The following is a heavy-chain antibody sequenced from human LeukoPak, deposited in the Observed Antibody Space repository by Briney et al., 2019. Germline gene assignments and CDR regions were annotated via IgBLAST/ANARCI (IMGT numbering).Heavy chain of an antibody. J-gene: IGHJ3*02. V-gene: IGHV3-7*01. D-gene: IGHD4-23*01. Sequence: PGGSLRLSCAASGFTFSSYWMSWVRQAPGKGLEWVANIKKDGSEKYYVDPVKGRFTISRDNAKNTLYLQMNSLRAEDTAVYYCARGYGDNSEVAFDIWGQGTMVTVSS. CDR1: GFTFSSYW. CDR3: ARGYGDNSEVAFDI. CDR2: IKKDGSEK.